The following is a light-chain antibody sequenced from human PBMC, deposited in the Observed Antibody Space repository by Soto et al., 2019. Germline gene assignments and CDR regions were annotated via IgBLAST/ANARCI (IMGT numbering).Light chain of an antibody. V-gene: IGKV3-20*01. J-gene: IGKJ3*01. CDR1: QRISSTY. Sequence: EIVLTQSPGTLSLSPGERATLSCRASQRISSTYLAWYQQKPGQAPRLLIYGVSSRATGIPDRIRGSGSGTDFTLTISRLEPEDFAVYYCQQYGSSPPAFGPGTRVDIK. CDR3: QQYGSSPPA. CDR2: GVS.